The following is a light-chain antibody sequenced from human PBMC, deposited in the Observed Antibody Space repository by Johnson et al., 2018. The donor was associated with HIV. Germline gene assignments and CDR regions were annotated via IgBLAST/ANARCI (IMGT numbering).Light chain of an antibody. CDR2: DND. CDR1: SSNIGNNY. V-gene: IGLV1-51*01. J-gene: IGLJ1*01. CDR3: GTWDGGLSIYV. Sequence: QPVLTQPPSMSAAPGQKVTISCSGSSSNIGNNYVSWYQQLPGTAPKLLIYDNDKRPSGIPDRFSASKSDTSATLGITGLQTGAEANYYCGTWDGGLSIYVFGTGTEVTVL.